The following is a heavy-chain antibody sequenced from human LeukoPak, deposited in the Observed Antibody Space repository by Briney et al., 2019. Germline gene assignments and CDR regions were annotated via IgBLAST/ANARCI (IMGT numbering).Heavy chain of an antibody. J-gene: IGHJ4*02. D-gene: IGHD2-2*01. V-gene: IGHV3-21*01. Sequence: GGSLGLSCAASGFTFSSYSMNWVRQAPGKGLEWVSSISSSSSYIYYADSVKGRFTISRDNAKNSLYLQMNSLRAEDTAVYYCAREGIKYQLLLDYWGQGTLVTVSS. CDR2: ISSSSSYI. CDR1: GFTFSSYS. CDR3: AREGIKYQLLLDY.